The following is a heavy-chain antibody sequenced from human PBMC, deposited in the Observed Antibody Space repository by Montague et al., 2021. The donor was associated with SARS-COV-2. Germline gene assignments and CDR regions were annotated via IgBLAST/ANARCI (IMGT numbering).Heavy chain of an antibody. J-gene: IGHJ5*02. CDR3: ARQIQQVVLSPAKLTNWFEP. V-gene: IGHV4-4*02. Sequence: SETLSLTCTVSGASITSGDWWSWVRQPPEEGLEWIGQIYHSGSTSYNPSLKSRLTLSLDKSKNQFSLNLSSVTAADTAVYYCARQIQQVVLSPAKLTNWFEPWGLGTLVTVAS. CDR2: IYHSGST. CDR1: GASITSGDW. D-gene: IGHD2-15*01.